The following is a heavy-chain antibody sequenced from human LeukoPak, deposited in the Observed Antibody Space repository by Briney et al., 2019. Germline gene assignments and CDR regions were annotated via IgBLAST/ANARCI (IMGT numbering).Heavy chain of an antibody. D-gene: IGHD3-3*01. CDR1: GFTFSSYS. CDR3: ARDCSSGYYDFWSGYWAFDI. CDR2: ISSSSSYI. Sequence: GESLKISCAASGFTFSSYSMNWVRQAPGKGLEWVSSISSSSSYIYYADSVKGRFTISRDNAKNSLYLQMNSLRAEDTAVYYCARDCSSGYYDFWSGYWAFDIWGQGTMVTVSS. J-gene: IGHJ3*02. V-gene: IGHV3-21*01.